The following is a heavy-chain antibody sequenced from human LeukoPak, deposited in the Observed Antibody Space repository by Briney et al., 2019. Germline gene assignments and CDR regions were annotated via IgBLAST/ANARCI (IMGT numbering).Heavy chain of an antibody. V-gene: IGHV1-3*01. D-gene: IGHD6-19*01. Sequence: ASVKVSCTASGYTFTIYAMHWVRQAPGQRLEWMGWINAGNGNTKYSQKFQGRVTITRDTSASTAYMELSSLRSEDTAVYYCARDIGSGWGNYFDYWGQGTLVTVSS. J-gene: IGHJ4*02. CDR3: ARDIGSGWGNYFDY. CDR1: GYTFTIYA. CDR2: INAGNGNT.